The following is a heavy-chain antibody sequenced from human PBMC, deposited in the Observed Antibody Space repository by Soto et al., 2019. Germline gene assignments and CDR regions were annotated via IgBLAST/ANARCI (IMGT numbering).Heavy chain of an antibody. Sequence: QVQLQESGPGLVKPSETLSLTCTVSGGSISSYYWSWIRQPPGKGLEWIGYIYYSGSTNYNPSLKSRVLISVDTATTQFSLKLSSVTAADTAVYYCASRYGGTLDYWGQGTLVTVSS. CDR3: ASRYGGTLDY. CDR1: GGSISSYY. J-gene: IGHJ4*02. CDR2: IYYSGST. D-gene: IGHD4-17*01. V-gene: IGHV4-59*08.